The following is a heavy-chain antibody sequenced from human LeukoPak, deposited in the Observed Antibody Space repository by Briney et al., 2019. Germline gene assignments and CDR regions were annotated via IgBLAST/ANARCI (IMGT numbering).Heavy chain of an antibody. J-gene: IGHJ4*02. V-gene: IGHV3-7*03. CDR1: GFTFSSYW. CDR3: TTAGYTSGWSY. Sequence: GGSLRLSCAASGFTFSSYWMSWVRQAPGKGLEWVANIKQDGSEKYYVDSVKGRFTISRDNAKNSLYLQMNSLKTDDTAVYYCTTAGYTSGWSYWGQGTLVTVSS. CDR2: IKQDGSEK. D-gene: IGHD6-19*01.